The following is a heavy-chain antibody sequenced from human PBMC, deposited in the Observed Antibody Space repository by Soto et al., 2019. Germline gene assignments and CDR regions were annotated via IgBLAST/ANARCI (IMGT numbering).Heavy chain of an antibody. V-gene: IGHV1-8*01. D-gene: IGHD3-10*01. CDR3: ASRYYYGSGSYYRGTDAFDI. J-gene: IGHJ3*02. CDR2: MNPNSGNT. Sequence: QVQLVQSGAEVKKPGASVKVSCKASGCTFTSYDINWVRQATGQGLEWMGWMNPNSGNTGYAQKFQGRVTMTRNTSISTAYMELSSLRSEDTAVYYCASRYYYGSGSYYRGTDAFDIWGQGTMVTVSS. CDR1: GCTFTSYD.